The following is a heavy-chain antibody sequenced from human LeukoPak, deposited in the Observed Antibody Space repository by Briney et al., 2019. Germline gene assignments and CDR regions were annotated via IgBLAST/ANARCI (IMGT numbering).Heavy chain of an antibody. D-gene: IGHD6-6*01. CDR3: ARDLPYSGSSMDNY. CDR2: INPNSGGT. V-gene: IGHV1-2*02. CDR1: GYTFTGYY. J-gene: IGHJ4*02. Sequence: GASVKVSCKASGYTFTGYYMHWVRQAPGQGLEWMGWINPNSGGTNYAQKFQGGVTMTRDTSISTAYMELSRLRSDDTAVYYCARDLPYSGSSMDNYWGQGTLVTVSS.